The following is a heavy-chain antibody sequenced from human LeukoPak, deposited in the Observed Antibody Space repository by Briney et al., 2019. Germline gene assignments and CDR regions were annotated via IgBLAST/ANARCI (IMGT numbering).Heavy chain of an antibody. D-gene: IGHD6-19*01. Sequence: ASVKVSCKASGYTFTSYDINWVRQATGQGLEWMGWMNPNSGNTGYAQKFQGRVTITRNTSISTAYMELSRLRSDDTAVYYCARAVSIAVAVEYNWFDPWGQGTLVTVSS. V-gene: IGHV1-8*03. CDR2: MNPNSGNT. CDR3: ARAVSIAVAVEYNWFDP. J-gene: IGHJ5*02. CDR1: GYTFTSYD.